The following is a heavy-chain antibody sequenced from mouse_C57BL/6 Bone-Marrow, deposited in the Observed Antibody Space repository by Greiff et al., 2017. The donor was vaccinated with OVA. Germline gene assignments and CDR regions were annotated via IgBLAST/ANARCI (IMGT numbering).Heavy chain of an antibody. V-gene: IGHV1-64*01. Sequence: QVQLKQPGAELVKPGASVKLSCKTSGYTFTSYWMHWVKQRPGQGLEWIGMIHPNSGSTNYNEKFKSKDTLTVDKSSSTAYMQLGSLTSEDSAVYYCARGGFYYSNYVGWYFDVWGTGTTVTVSS. CDR2: IHPNSGST. CDR1: GYTFTSYW. D-gene: IGHD2-5*01. CDR3: ARGGFYYSNYVGWYFDV. J-gene: IGHJ1*03.